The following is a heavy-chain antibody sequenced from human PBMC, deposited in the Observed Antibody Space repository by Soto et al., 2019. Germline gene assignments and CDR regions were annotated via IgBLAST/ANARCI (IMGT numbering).Heavy chain of an antibody. Sequence: ASVKVSCKASGGTFSSYTISWVRQAPGQGLEWMGRIIPILGITNYAQKFQGRVTITADKSTSTAYMELSSLRSEDTAVYYCASESYGGEFDYWGQGTLVTVSS. D-gene: IGHD4-17*01. V-gene: IGHV1-69*02. CDR1: GGTFSSYT. J-gene: IGHJ4*02. CDR2: IIPILGIT. CDR3: ASESYGGEFDY.